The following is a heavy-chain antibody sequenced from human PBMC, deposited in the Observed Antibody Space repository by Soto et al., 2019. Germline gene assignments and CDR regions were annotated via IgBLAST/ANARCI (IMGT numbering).Heavy chain of an antibody. D-gene: IGHD2-15*01. CDR1: GYTFTGYY. V-gene: IGHV1-2*02. J-gene: IGHJ4*02. CDR2: INPNSGGT. CDR3: ASGYCSGSSCCSRAPGY. Sequence: GPSVKVSCKASGYTFTGYYMHWVRQAPGQGLEWMGWINPNSGGTNYAQKFQGRVTMTRDTSISTAYMELSRLRSGDTAVYYCASGYCSGSSCCSRAPGYWGQGTLVTVSS.